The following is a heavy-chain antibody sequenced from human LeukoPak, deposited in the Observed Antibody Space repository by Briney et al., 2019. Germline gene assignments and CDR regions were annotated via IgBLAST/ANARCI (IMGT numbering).Heavy chain of an antibody. Sequence: GGSLRLSCAASGFTFSSYGMHWVRQAPGKGLEWVAVISYDGSNKYYADSVKGRFTISRDNSKNTLYLQMNSLRAEDTAVYYCAKDHVPCYDFWSGYYTPDYFDYWGQGTLVTVSS. CDR2: ISYDGSNK. CDR3: AKDHVPCYDFWSGYYTPDYFDY. D-gene: IGHD3-3*01. J-gene: IGHJ4*02. V-gene: IGHV3-30*18. CDR1: GFTFSSYG.